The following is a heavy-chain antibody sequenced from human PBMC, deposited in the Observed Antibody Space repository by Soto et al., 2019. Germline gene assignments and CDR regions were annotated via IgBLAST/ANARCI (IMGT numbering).Heavy chain of an antibody. J-gene: IGHJ6*02. D-gene: IGHD3-3*01. Sequence: ASVKVSCKASGYTFTSYYMHWVRQAPGQGLEWMGIINPSGGSTSYAQKFQGRVTMTRDTSTSTVYMELSSLRSEDTAVYYCARAQPNVLRFLEWSPGALDVWGQGTTVTVSS. CDR2: INPSGGST. CDR3: ARAQPNVLRFLEWSPGALDV. V-gene: IGHV1-46*01. CDR1: GYTFTSYY.